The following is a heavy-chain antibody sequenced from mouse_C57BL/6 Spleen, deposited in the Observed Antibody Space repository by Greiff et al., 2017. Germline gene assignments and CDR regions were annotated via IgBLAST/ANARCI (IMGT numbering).Heavy chain of an antibody. CDR1: GYTFTSYW. Sequence: QVQLQQPGAELVRPGSSVKLSCKASGYTFTSYWMHWVKQRPIQGLEWIGNIDPSDSETHYNQKFKDKDTLTVDKSSSTAYMQLSSLTSEDSAVYYCARSGYYGSSYDYWGQGTTLTVSS. CDR2: IDPSDSET. V-gene: IGHV1-52*01. J-gene: IGHJ2*01. CDR3: ARSGYYGSSYDY. D-gene: IGHD1-1*01.